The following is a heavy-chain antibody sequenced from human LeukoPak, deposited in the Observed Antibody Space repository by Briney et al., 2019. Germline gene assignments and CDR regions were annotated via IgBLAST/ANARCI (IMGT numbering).Heavy chain of an antibody. CDR3: AGEESLVHVTTQNIYCSSTSCYRNWFDP. J-gene: IGHJ5*02. D-gene: IGHD2-2*01. CDR1: GYTFTSYA. CDR2: IIPIFGTA. Sequence: GASVKVSCKASGYTFTSYAMNWVRQAPGQGLEWMGGIIPIFGTANYAQKFQGRVTITADESTSTAYMELSSLRSEDTAVYYCAGEESLVHVTTQNIYCSSTSCYRNWFDPWGQGTLVTVSS. V-gene: IGHV1-69*13.